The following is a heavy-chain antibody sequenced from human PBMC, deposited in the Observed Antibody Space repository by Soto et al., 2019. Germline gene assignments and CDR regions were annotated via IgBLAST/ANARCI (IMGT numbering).Heavy chain of an antibody. V-gene: IGHV4-38-2*02. J-gene: IGHJ4*02. Sequence: SETLSLTCTVSGYSISSSYYWGWIRQPPGKVLEWIGSIYHSGSTYYNPSLKSRVTISVDTSNNQVSLQLSAVTAADTAVYYCARNLHYDYWGQGTLVTVS. D-gene: IGHD1-26*01. CDR3: ARNLHYDY. CDR2: IYHSGST. CDR1: GYSISSSYY.